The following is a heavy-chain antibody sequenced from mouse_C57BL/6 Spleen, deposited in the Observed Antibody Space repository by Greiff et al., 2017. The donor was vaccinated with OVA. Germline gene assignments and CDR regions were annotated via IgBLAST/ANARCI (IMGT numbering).Heavy chain of an antibody. Sequence: QVQLQQPGAELVKPGASVKMSCKASGYTFTSYWITWVKQRPGQGLEWIGDIYPGSGSTNYNEKFKSKATLTVDTSSSTAYMQLSSLTSEDSAVXYCARFYYDYEYYAMDYWGQGTSVTVSS. CDR3: ARFYYDYEYYAMDY. J-gene: IGHJ4*01. CDR1: GYTFTSYW. D-gene: IGHD2-4*01. CDR2: IYPGSGST. V-gene: IGHV1-55*01.